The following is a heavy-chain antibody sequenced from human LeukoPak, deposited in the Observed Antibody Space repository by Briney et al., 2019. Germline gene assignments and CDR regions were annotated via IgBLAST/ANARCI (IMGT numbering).Heavy chain of an antibody. CDR2: ISSSSSYI. CDR1: GFTFSDHG. V-gene: IGHV3-21*01. CDR3: ARGRGSYPNYFDF. D-gene: IGHD3-16*01. Sequence: PGRSLRLSCTASGFTFSDHGMNWVRQAPGKGLEWVSSISSSSSYIYYADSVKGRFTISRDNAKNSLYLQMNSLRAEDTAVYYCARGRGSYPNYFDFWGQGTLVTVSS. J-gene: IGHJ4*02.